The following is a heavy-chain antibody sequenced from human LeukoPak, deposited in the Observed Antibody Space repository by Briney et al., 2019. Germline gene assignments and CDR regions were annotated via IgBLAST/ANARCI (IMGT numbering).Heavy chain of an antibody. J-gene: IGHJ4*02. V-gene: IGHV3-23*01. D-gene: IGHD6-19*01. CDR3: AKGGSGWYEYYFEY. Sequence: PGGSLRLSCGASGFTFSSYAMSWVRQAPGKGLEWVAGISGSGYSTNYVDSVKDRFTISRDNSKNTLYLQMNSLRAEDTALYYCAKGGSGWYEYYFEYWGQGTLVTVSS. CDR2: ISGSGYST. CDR1: GFTFSSYA.